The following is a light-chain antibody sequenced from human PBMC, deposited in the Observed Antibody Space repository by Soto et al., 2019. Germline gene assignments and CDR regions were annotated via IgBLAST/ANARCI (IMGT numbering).Light chain of an antibody. Sequence: DLVMTQSPLSLPVTPGEPASISCRSSQSLLHSNGYNYLDWYLQKPGQSPQLLIYLGSNRASGVTDRFSGSGSGTDFTLKISRVEAEDVGVYYCMQALQTSITFGQGTRLEIK. J-gene: IGKJ5*01. CDR3: MQALQTSIT. CDR1: QSLLHSNGYNY. V-gene: IGKV2-28*01. CDR2: LGS.